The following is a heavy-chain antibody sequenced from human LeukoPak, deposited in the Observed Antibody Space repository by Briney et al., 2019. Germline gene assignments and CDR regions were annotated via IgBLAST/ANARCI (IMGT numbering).Heavy chain of an antibody. J-gene: IGHJ4*02. CDR3: RGVRFGELFDY. Sequence: SETLSLTCTVSGGSITTGSFYWSWIRLPAGKGLEWIGRFYTSGSTNYNPSLQSRVTISVDTSKNQFSLKLNSVTAADTAVYYCRGVRFGELFDYWGQGTLVTVSS. V-gene: IGHV4-61*02. CDR2: FYTSGST. D-gene: IGHD3-10*01. CDR1: GGSITTGSFY.